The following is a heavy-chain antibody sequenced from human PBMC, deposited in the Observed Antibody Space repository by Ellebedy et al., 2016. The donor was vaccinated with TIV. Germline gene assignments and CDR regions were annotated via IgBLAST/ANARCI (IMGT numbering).Heavy chain of an antibody. CDR2: ISSSSSYI. J-gene: IGHJ4*02. CDR1: GFTFSSYS. D-gene: IGHD6-13*01. CDR3: AKDLGSSSWYGAFDY. Sequence: GESLKISCAASGFTFSSYSMNWVRQAPGKGLEWVSSISSSSSYIYYADSVKGRFTISRDNSKNTLYLQMNSLRAEDTAVYYCAKDLGSSSWYGAFDYWGQGTLVTVSS. V-gene: IGHV3-21*04.